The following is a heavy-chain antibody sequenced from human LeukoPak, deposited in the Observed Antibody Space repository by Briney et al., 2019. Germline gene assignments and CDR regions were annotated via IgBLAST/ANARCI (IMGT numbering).Heavy chain of an antibody. CDR1: GFTFDEYA. V-gene: IGHV3-9*01. CDR3: VTLDWFDP. D-gene: IGHD2-21*02. J-gene: IGHJ5*02. Sequence: PGGSLRLSCAASGFTFDEYAMHWVRQVPGKGLEWVSGISWNSGNIGYADSVKGRFTISRDNAKNSLYLQMNSLRVEDTALYYCVTLDWFDPWGQGTLVTVSS. CDR2: ISWNSGNI.